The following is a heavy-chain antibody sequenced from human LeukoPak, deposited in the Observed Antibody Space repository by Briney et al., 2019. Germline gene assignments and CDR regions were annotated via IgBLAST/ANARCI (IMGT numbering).Heavy chain of an antibody. D-gene: IGHD1-26*01. V-gene: IGHV1-24*01. Sequence: ASVRVSCKVSGYTLSQLSMHWVRQTPGKGLEWMGGFDPEDGETIYAQKFQGRVTMTEDTSTGTTHMELSSLRSEDTAVYYCATVGFSGSYYELAYWGQGTLITVSS. J-gene: IGHJ4*02. CDR1: GYTLSQLS. CDR2: FDPEDGET. CDR3: ATVGFSGSYYELAY.